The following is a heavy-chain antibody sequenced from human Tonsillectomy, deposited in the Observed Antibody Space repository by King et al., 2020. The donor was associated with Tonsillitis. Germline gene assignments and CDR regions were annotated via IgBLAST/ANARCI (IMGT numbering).Heavy chain of an antibody. V-gene: IGHV3-21*01. CDR2: ISGSSSYI. Sequence: VQLVESGGGLVKPGGSLRLSCAASGFTFSSYSKNWVRQAPGKGLEWVSSISGSSSYIYYADSMKGRFTISRDNAKNSLYLQMNSLRAEDTAVYYCARDRALYYYDTSGYDYWGQGTLVSVSS. D-gene: IGHD3-22*01. J-gene: IGHJ4*02. CDR1: GFTFSSYS. CDR3: ARDRALYYYDTSGYDY.